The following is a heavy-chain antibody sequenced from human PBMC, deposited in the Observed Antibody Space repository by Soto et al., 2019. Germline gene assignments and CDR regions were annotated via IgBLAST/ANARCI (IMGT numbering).Heavy chain of an antibody. CDR3: ARHVLGATSHYFDY. CDR2: IYNIGST. Sequence: SETLSLTFTVSGGSISGYYWSWPRQPPGKGLEWIGYIYNIGSTNYNPSLRSRVTMSIDTSQEQFSLKLSSVTAADTAVYYCARHVLGATSHYFDYWGQGTLVTVSS. D-gene: IGHD1-26*01. J-gene: IGHJ4*02. CDR1: GGSISGYY. V-gene: IGHV4-59*08.